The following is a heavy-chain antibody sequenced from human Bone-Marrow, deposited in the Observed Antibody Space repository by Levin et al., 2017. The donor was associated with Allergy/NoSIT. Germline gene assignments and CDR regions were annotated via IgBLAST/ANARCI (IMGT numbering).Heavy chain of an antibody. J-gene: IGHJ4*02. V-gene: IGHV4-59*02. CDR1: GGSVSSYY. Sequence: SQTLSLTCTVSGGSVSSYYWSWIRQPPGKGLEWIGYIYYSGSTNYNPSLKSRVTISVDTSKNQLSLKLNSVTAADTAVYYCSSTSSFDWLLYFDYWGPGSLVTVSS. CDR2: IYYSGST. D-gene: IGHD3-9*01. CDR3: SSTSSFDWLLYFDY.